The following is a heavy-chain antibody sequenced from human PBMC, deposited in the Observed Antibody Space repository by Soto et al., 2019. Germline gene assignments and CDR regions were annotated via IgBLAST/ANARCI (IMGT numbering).Heavy chain of an antibody. Sequence: QLQLQESGPGLVKPSETLSLTCTVSGGSISSSSYYWGWIRQPPGKGLEWIGSIYYSGSTYYNPSLKSRVTISVDTSKNQFSLKLSSVTAADTAVYYCARQSTGGDLMSTAAAGTRGWFDPWGQGTLVTVSS. J-gene: IGHJ5*02. CDR1: GGSISSSSYY. CDR3: ARQSTGGDLMSTAAAGTRGWFDP. CDR2: IYYSGST. V-gene: IGHV4-39*01. D-gene: IGHD6-13*01.